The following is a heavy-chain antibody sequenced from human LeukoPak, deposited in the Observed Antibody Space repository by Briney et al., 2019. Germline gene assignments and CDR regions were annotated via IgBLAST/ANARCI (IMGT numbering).Heavy chain of an antibody. V-gene: IGHV4-39*01. D-gene: IGHD6-6*01. J-gene: IGHJ5*02. CDR3: ARRDIAARLNWFDP. CDR1: GGSISSSRYY. Sequence: SETLSLTCTVSGGSISSSRYYWGWIRQPPGKGLEWIGNIYYSGSTYYNPSLKSRVTISLDTSKNQFSLKLSSVTAADTAVYYCARRDIAARLNWFDPWGQGTLVAVSS. CDR2: IYYSGST.